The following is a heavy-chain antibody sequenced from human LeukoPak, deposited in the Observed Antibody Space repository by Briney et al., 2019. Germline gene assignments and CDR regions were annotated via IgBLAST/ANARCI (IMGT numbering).Heavy chain of an antibody. CDR2: ISSSGSTI. J-gene: IGHJ5*02. V-gene: IGHV3-48*03. CDR3: ASGGLLAFDP. CDR1: GFTFSSYE. Sequence: GGSLRLSCAASGFTFSSYEMNWVRQAPGKGVEWVSYISSSGSTIYYADSVKGRFTISRDNAKNSLYLQMNSLRAEDTAVYYCASGGLLAFDPWGQGTLVTVSS.